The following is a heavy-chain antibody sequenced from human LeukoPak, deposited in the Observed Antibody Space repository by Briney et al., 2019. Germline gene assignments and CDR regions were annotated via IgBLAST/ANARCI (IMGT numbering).Heavy chain of an antibody. CDR1: GGSIFSYY. D-gene: IGHD3-22*01. Sequence: SETLSLTCTVSGGSIFSYYFNWIRQPPGKGLEWIGHIYSNGITNYNPSLRSRGTISIATSKNQFSLRLRSVTAADTAIYYCARRAYYDTSGYYPASGYFDLWGRGTLVTVSS. J-gene: IGHJ2*01. CDR2: IYSNGIT. V-gene: IGHV4-4*08. CDR3: ARRAYYDTSGYYPASGYFDL.